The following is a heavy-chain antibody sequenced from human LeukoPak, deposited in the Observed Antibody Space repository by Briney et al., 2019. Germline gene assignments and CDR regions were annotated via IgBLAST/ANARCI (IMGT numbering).Heavy chain of an antibody. CDR3: ARVPYYYDNSGYSYYFDY. CDR2: IYYSGST. J-gene: IGHJ4*02. V-gene: IGHV4-59*01. CDR1: RGSISSYY. Sequence: SETLSLTCTVSRGSISSYYWGWIRQPPGKGLEWIGYIYYSGSTTYNPSLKSRVTISVDTSKNQFSLKLSSVTAADTAVYYCARVPYYYDNSGYSYYFDYWGQGTPVTVSS. D-gene: IGHD3-22*01.